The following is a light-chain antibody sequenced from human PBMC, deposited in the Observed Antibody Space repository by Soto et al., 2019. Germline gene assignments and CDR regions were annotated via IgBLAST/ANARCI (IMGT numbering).Light chain of an antibody. CDR3: QKYDSAPWT. Sequence: EIQMTQSPSSLSASVGDRVTITCRASQGISNYLAWYQQKPGQVPKLLIYGAYTLQSGVPSRISGSGSGTDFTLIINGLQPEDVDTYNCQKYDSAPWTVGQGTKVEI. V-gene: IGKV1-27*01. CDR2: GAY. CDR1: QGISNY. J-gene: IGKJ1*01.